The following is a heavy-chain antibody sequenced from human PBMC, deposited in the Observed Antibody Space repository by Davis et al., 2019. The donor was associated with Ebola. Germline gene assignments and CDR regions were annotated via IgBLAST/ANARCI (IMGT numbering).Heavy chain of an antibody. CDR3: ARERIAAAGTGVY. CDR2: ISGSAYST. D-gene: IGHD6-13*01. V-gene: IGHV3-23*01. J-gene: IGHJ4*02. Sequence: GESLKISCAASGFTFSTYAMSWVRQAPGKGLEWVSAISGSAYSTYYADSVKGRFTISRDNSKTTLYLQMNSLRAEDTAVYYCARERIAAAGTGVYWGQGTLVTVSS. CDR1: GFTFSTYA.